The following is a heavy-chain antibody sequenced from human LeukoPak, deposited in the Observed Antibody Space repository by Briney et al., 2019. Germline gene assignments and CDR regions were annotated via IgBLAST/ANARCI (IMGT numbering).Heavy chain of an antibody. D-gene: IGHD1-1*01. J-gene: IGHJ4*02. CDR1: GVSISSGGYY. CDR2: IYHSGNT. V-gene: IGHV4-31*03. Sequence: PSETLSLTCTVSGVSISSGGYYWTWIRQRPGEALEWIGYIYHSGNTYYNPSLISRIVLSVDTSKSQFSLKVTSVTAADTALYYCARVRKLPLEWDLIDFWGQGTLVTVSS. CDR3: ARVRKLPLEWDLIDF.